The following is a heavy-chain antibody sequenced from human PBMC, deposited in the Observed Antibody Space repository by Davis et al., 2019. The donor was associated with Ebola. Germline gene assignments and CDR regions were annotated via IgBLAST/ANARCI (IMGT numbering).Heavy chain of an antibody. V-gene: IGHV4-34*01. J-gene: IGHJ6*04. CDR2: INHRGST. CDR3: ARGRPTSVTTDFYGMDV. CDR1: GGSFRGYY. Sequence: SETLSLTCAVYGGSFRGYYWSWIRQPPGKGLEWIGEINHRGSTNYNPSLWGRVTISIDTSKNQFSLKVSSVTAADTAVYYCARGRPTSVTTDFYGMDVWGKGTTVTVSS. D-gene: IGHD4-17*01.